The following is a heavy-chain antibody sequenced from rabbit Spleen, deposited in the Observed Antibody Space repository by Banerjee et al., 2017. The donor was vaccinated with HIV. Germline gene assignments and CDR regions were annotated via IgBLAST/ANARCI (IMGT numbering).Heavy chain of an antibody. D-gene: IGHD6-1*01. CDR1: GVSFISSSY. CDR3: ARGIASHGDGYEL. V-gene: IGHV1S40*01. J-gene: IGHJ4*01. Sequence: QSLEESGGDLVKPGASLTLTCTASGVSFISSSYMCWVRQAPGKGLEWIACINTSTGVTVYATWAKGRFTISKTSWTTVTLQMTTLTAADTATYFCARGIASHGDGYELWGPGTLVTVS. CDR2: INTSTGVT.